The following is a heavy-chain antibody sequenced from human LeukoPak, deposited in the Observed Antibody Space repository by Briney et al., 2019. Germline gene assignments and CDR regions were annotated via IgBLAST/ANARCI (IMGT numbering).Heavy chain of an antibody. D-gene: IGHD3-10*01. CDR3: ARDKRPELGTMVRGVTDY. Sequence: GGSLRLSCAASGFTFSDYYMSWIRQAPGKGLEWVSYISSSGSTIYYADSVKGRFTISRDNAKNSLYLQMNSLRAEDTAVYYCARDKRPELGTMVRGVTDYWGQGTLVTVSS. CDR1: GFTFSDYY. CDR2: ISSSGSTI. J-gene: IGHJ4*02. V-gene: IGHV3-11*04.